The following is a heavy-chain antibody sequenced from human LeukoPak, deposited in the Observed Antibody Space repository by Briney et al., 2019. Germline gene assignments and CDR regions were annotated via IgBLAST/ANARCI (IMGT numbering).Heavy chain of an antibody. V-gene: IGHV4-30-2*01. CDR2: IYHSGST. Sequence: SETLSLTCAVSGGSISSGGYSWSWIRQPPGKGLEWIGYIYHSGSTYYNPSLKGRVTLSVDTSKNQFSLKLSSVTAADPAVYYCARDGKYYDFWSGYFIGGWFDPWGQGTLVTVSS. D-gene: IGHD3-3*01. CDR3: ARDGKYYDFWSGYFIGGWFDP. J-gene: IGHJ5*02. CDR1: GGSISSGGYS.